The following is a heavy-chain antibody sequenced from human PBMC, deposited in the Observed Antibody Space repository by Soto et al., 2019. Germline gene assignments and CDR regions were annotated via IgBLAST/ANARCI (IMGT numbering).Heavy chain of an antibody. Sequence: GGSLRLSCAASGFTFSSYSMNWVRQAPGKGLEWVSSISSSSSYIYYADSVKGRFTVSRDNAKNSLYLQMNSLRAEDTAVYYCARDHRYSYGYDYWGQGTLVTVSS. CDR3: ARDHRYSYGYDY. D-gene: IGHD5-18*01. V-gene: IGHV3-21*01. J-gene: IGHJ4*02. CDR2: ISSSSSYI. CDR1: GFTFSSYS.